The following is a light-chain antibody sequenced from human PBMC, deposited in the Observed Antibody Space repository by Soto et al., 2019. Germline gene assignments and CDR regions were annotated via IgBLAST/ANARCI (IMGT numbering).Light chain of an antibody. V-gene: IGKV1-16*01. CDR3: QQYKTYPYT. J-gene: IGKJ2*01. CDR1: QGISNY. Sequence: DTKMTQSPSSLSASVGDTVTITCRASQGISNYLAWFQQRPGKPPKSLIFAASILQSGVPSRFGGSGSDTVFTLTISNLQPEDFATYYCQQYKTYPYTFGQGTNLEIK. CDR2: AAS.